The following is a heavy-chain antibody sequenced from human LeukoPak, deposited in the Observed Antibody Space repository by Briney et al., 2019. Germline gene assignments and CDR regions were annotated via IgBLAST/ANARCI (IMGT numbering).Heavy chain of an antibody. CDR2: IKSKRDGGTT. J-gene: IGHJ4*02. D-gene: IGHD3-22*01. CDR3: ATDYYYDSPGLFDY. Sequence: PGGSLRLSCVVSGFTFSNGWMSWVRQTPGKGLEWVGRIKSKRDGGTTDYAAPVKGRFTISRDDSKSTLYLQMSSLRTEDTAVYYCATDYYYDSPGLFDYWGQGSLVTVSS. V-gene: IGHV3-15*01. CDR1: GFTFSNGW.